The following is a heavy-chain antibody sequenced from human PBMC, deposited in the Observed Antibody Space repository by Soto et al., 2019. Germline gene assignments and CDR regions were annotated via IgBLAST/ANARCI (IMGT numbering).Heavy chain of an antibody. CDR1: GFTFDDYA. Sequence: PGGSLRLSCAASGFTFDDYAMHWVRQAPGKGLEWVSGISWNSGSIGYADSVKGRFTISRDNAKNSLYLQMNSLRAEDTALYYCAKGYSSGYYRPFDYWGQGTLVTVSS. V-gene: IGHV3-9*01. CDR3: AKGYSSGYYRPFDY. D-gene: IGHD3-22*01. J-gene: IGHJ4*02. CDR2: ISWNSGSI.